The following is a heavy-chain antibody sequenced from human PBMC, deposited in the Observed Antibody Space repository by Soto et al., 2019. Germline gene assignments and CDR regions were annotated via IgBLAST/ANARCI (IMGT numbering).Heavy chain of an antibody. Sequence: SETLSLTCTVSGGSISSYYWSWIRQPPGKGLEWIGYIYYSGSTNYNPSLKSRVTISVDTSKNQFSLKLSSVTAADTAVYYCASLIAAAGSVAFDIWGQGTMVTVSS. V-gene: IGHV4-59*12. CDR1: GGSISSYY. CDR3: ASLIAAAGSVAFDI. CDR2: IYYSGST. D-gene: IGHD6-13*01. J-gene: IGHJ3*02.